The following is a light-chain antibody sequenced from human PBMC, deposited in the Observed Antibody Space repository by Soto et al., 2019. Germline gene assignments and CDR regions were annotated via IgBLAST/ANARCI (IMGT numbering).Light chain of an antibody. CDR3: QQHNQWPIT. CDR1: QSVSSSY. CDR2: GAS. V-gene: IGKV3D-20*02. Sequence: DIVLTQSQATLSLSPGEGATLSCRASQSVSSSYLAWYQQKPGQAPRLLIYGASSRATGIPARFSGSGSGTEFTLTINSLQSEDSAVYYCQQHNQWPITFGQGTRLEIK. J-gene: IGKJ5*01.